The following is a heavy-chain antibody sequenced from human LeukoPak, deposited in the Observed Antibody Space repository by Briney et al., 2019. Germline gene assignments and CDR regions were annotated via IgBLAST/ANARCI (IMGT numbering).Heavy chain of an antibody. V-gene: IGHV1-18*01. CDR2: ISAYDGNT. D-gene: IGHD3-10*01. Sequence: ASVKVSCKASGGTFSSYAISWVRQAPGQGLEWMGWISAYDGNTNSAQKFQGRVIMTTDTSASTAYMELRSLRPDDTAVYYCARDGYGSGKGFFDYWGQGTLVTVSS. J-gene: IGHJ4*02. CDR3: ARDGYGSGKGFFDY. CDR1: GGTFSSYA.